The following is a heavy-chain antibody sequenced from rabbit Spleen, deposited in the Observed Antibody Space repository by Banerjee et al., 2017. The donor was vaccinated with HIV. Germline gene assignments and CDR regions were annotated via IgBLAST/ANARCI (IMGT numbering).Heavy chain of an antibody. D-gene: IGHD8-1*01. Sequence: QEQLEESGGDLVKPEGSLTLTCTASGFSFSSSYYMCWVRQAPGKGLEWIGCINSSSGSTWYASWVNGRFTISKTSSTTVTLRMTSLTAADTATYFCARDTGTSFSTYGMDLWGPGTLVTVS. CDR1: GFSFSSSYY. CDR3: ARDTGTSFSTYGMDL. V-gene: IGHV1S45*01. J-gene: IGHJ6*01. CDR2: INSSSGST.